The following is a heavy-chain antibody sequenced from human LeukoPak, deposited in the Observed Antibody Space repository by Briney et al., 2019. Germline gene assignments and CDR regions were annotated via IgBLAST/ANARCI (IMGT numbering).Heavy chain of an antibody. D-gene: IGHD3-22*01. CDR3: ARSNYYDSSGYPPGNAFDI. CDR1: GYTFTSYG. CDR2: ISAYNGNT. Sequence: ASVKVSCKASGYTFTSYGISWVRQAPGQGLEWMGWISAYNGNTNYAQKFQGRVTITTDESTSTAYMELSSLRSEDTAVYYCARSNYYDSSGYPPGNAFDIWGQGTMVTVSS. V-gene: IGHV1-18*01. J-gene: IGHJ3*02.